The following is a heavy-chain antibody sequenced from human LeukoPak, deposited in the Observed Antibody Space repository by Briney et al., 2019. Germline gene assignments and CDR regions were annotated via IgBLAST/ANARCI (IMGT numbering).Heavy chain of an antibody. V-gene: IGHV1-69*05. Sequence: ASVKVSCKASGYTFSSYAISWVRQAPGQGLEWMGGIIPIFGTANYAQKFQGRVTITTDESTSTAYMELSSLRSEDTAVYYCARSRTVGASAFDIWGQGTMVTVSS. CDR2: IIPIFGTA. D-gene: IGHD1-26*01. J-gene: IGHJ3*02. CDR1: GYTFSSYA. CDR3: ARSRTVGASAFDI.